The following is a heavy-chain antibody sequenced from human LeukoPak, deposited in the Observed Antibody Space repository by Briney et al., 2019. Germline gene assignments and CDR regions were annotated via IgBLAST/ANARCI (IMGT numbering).Heavy chain of an antibody. Sequence: GRSLRLSCVASGFTFSSYAMHWVRQAPGKGLEWVAVISYDGSNKYYADSVKGRFTISRDNSKNTLYLQMNSLRAEDTAVYYCARVTSVWQQLDYWGQGTLVTASS. CDR3: ARVTSVWQQLDY. V-gene: IGHV3-30*04. J-gene: IGHJ4*02. CDR1: GFTFSSYA. D-gene: IGHD6-13*01. CDR2: ISYDGSNK.